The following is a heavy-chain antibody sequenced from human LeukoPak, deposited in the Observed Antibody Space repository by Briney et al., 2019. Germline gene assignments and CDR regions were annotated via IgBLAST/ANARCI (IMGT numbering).Heavy chain of an antibody. D-gene: IGHD3-10*01. V-gene: IGHV3-66*01. CDR3: ARYGSGRYPLQYYFDY. Sequence: PGGSLRLSCAASGFTVSSNYMSWVRQAPGKGLEWVSVIYSGGSTYYADSVKGRFTISRDNSKNTLYLQMNSLRAEDTAVYYCARYGSGRYPLQYYFDYWGQGTLVTVSS. CDR2: IYSGGST. J-gene: IGHJ4*02. CDR1: GFTVSSNY.